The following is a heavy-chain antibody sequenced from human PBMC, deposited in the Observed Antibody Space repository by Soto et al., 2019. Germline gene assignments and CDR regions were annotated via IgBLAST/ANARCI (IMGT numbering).Heavy chain of an antibody. J-gene: IGHJ3*02. V-gene: IGHV4-31*03. CDR2: IYYSGST. Sequence: SETLSLTCTVSGGSISSGGYYWSWIRQHPGKGLEWIGYIYYSGSTYYNPSLKSRVTISVDTSKNQFSLKLSSVTAADTAVYYCASCSSTSCYRWVSFDIWGQGTMVTVSS. D-gene: IGHD2-2*02. CDR3: ASCSSTSCYRWVSFDI. CDR1: GGSISSGGYY.